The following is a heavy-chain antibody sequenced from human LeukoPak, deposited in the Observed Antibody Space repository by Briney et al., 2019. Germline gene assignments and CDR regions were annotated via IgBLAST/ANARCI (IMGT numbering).Heavy chain of an antibody. CDR1: AFSFSDYH. Sequence: KPGPSLTLSRAASAFSFSDYHMISIRHPPRNGMEWDTYITFSGRTIHYPASVKGRFTISRHNARSPRYLQMNSLRAEDTAVYYCARLGSSWPNWFDPWGQGTLVTVSS. V-gene: IGHV3-11*01. CDR3: ARLGSSWPNWFDP. CDR2: ITFSGRTI. D-gene: IGHD6-13*01. J-gene: IGHJ5*02.